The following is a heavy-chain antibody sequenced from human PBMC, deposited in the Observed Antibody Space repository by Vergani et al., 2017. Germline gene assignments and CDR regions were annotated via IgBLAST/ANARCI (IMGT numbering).Heavy chain of an antibody. CDR2: VDPEDGET. CDR1: GYTFTDNY. V-gene: IGHV1-69-2*01. CDR3: ATPQTVTTGGMEV. D-gene: IGHD4-17*01. Sequence: EVLLVQSGAEVKKPGATMKIFCKVSGYTFTDNYMHWVTQAPGKGLEWMGLVDPEDGETIYAEKFKGRVNIAEDTSTDTAHLELSSLRSEDTAVYYCATPQTVTTGGMEVWGQGTTVSVSS. J-gene: IGHJ6*02.